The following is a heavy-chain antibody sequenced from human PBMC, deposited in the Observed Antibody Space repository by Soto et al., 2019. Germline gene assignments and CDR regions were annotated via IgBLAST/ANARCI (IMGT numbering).Heavy chain of an antibody. CDR2: VIPMFGSS. Sequence: QVQLVQSGAEAKKPGSSVKVSCKASGGIFSSYAISWGRQAPGQGLEWMGGVIPMFGSSNYAQKFQGRVTITADESTSTAYMELNSLRFEDTAVYYCARGRGSGTYAPVGYWGQGTLVTVSS. CDR3: ARGRGSGTYAPVGY. D-gene: IGHD1-26*01. V-gene: IGHV1-69*01. J-gene: IGHJ4*02. CDR1: GGIFSSYA.